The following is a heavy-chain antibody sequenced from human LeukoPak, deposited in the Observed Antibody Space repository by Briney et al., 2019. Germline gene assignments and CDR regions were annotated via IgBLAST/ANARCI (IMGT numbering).Heavy chain of an antibody. Sequence: ASVKVSCKASGYTFTSYGISWVRQAPGQGLEWMGWISAYNGNTNYAQKLQGRVTMTTDTSTSTAYMELRSLRSDDTAVYYCARDKSMGIAARLHYWGQGTLVTVSS. CDR2: ISAYNGNT. CDR3: ARDKSMGIAARLHY. D-gene: IGHD6-6*01. CDR1: GYTFTSYG. J-gene: IGHJ4*02. V-gene: IGHV1-18*01.